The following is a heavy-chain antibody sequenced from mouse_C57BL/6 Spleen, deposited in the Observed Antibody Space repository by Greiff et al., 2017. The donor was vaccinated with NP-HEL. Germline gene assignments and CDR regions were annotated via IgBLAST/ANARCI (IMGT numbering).Heavy chain of an antibody. CDR3: ARVPCTVGYAMDY. CDR1: GYTFTSYW. D-gene: IGHD1-1*01. V-gene: IGHV1-55*01. Sequence: QVQLQQPGAELVKPGASVKMSCKASGYTFTSYWITWVKQRPGQGLEWIGDIYPGSGSTNYNEKFKSKATLTVDTSSSTAYMQLSSLTSEDSAVYYCARVPCTVGYAMDYWGQGTSVTVSS. CDR2: IYPGSGST. J-gene: IGHJ4*01.